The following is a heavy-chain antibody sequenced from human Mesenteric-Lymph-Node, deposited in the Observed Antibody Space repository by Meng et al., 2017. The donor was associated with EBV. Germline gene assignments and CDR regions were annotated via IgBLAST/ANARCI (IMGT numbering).Heavy chain of an antibody. Sequence: VQVVQSGAEVKKPWASVKVSCKASGYTFTSYYMHWVRQAPGQGLEWMGIINPSGGSTSYAQKFQGRVTMTRDSAISTAYMELSSLTSEDTALYYCARDRGYSSSCDHWGQGTLVTVSS. CDR3: ARDRGYSSSCDH. V-gene: IGHV1-46*01. CDR2: INPSGGST. J-gene: IGHJ4*02. CDR1: GYTFTSYY. D-gene: IGHD2-2*01.